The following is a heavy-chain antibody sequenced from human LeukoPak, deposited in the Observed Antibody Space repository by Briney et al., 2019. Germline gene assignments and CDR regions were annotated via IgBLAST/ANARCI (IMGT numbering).Heavy chain of an antibody. V-gene: IGHV3-48*03. CDR3: ARGTTISGGQSPYDAFDI. CDR1: VYTYSIYE. D-gene: IGHD5-24*01. J-gene: IGHJ3*02. Sequence: GGSLRLSRAASVYTYSIYEMNGVPHAPGRGRVCGSYISIIGGTIYYADCVKGRFTVSRDNAKSSLYLQMNSLRAEDTAVYYCARGTTISGGQSPYDAFDIWGQGRMVTVSS. CDR2: ISIIGGTI.